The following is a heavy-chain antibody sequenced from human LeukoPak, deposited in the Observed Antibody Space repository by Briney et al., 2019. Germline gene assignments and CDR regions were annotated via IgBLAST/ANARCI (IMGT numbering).Heavy chain of an antibody. J-gene: IGHJ4*02. CDR3: AKLVGATMTSDY. D-gene: IGHD2-15*01. CDR2: ISLTGDTT. Sequence: GGSLRLSCATSGFTFSTYVMTWVRQAPGKGLEWVSSISLTGDTTYYADSVKGRFTISRDNSKNTLYLQMNSLRGDDTAIYYCAKLVGATMTSDYWGQGILVTVSS. CDR1: GFTFSTYV. V-gene: IGHV3-23*01.